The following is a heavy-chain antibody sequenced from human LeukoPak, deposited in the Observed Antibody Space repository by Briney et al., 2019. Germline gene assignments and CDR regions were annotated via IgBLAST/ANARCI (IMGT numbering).Heavy chain of an antibody. Sequence: SETLSLTCTVSGGSISNYYWSWIRQPPGKGLEWIGYIYYSGSTNYNPSLKSRVTISVDTSKNQFSLKLSSVTAADTAVYYCARQNNYYDSSGYFSDAFDIWGQGTMVTVSS. CDR2: IYYSGST. CDR1: GGSISNYY. V-gene: IGHV4-59*08. J-gene: IGHJ3*02. CDR3: ARQNNYYDSSGYFSDAFDI. D-gene: IGHD3-22*01.